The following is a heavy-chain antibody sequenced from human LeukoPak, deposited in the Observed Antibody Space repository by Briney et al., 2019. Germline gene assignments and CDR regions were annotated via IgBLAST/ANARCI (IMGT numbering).Heavy chain of an antibody. J-gene: IGHJ4*02. D-gene: IGHD6-13*01. CDR1: GGSISSYY. CDR3: ARLGYSSSWYGMGLDY. Sequence: PSETLSLTCTVSGGSISSYYWSWIRQPPGKGLEWIGYIYYSGSTNYNPSLKSRVTISVDTSKNQFSLKLSSVTAADTAVYYCARLGYSSSWYGMGLDYWGQGTLVTVSS. V-gene: IGHV4-59*08. CDR2: IYYSGST.